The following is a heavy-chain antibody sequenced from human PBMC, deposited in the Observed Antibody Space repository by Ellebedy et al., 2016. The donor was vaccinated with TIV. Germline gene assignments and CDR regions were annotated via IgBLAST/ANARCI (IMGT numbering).Heavy chain of an antibody. D-gene: IGHD2-21*02. J-gene: IGHJ4*02. CDR3: AHSPSYCGVDCYSPHDY. CDR2: ISWDDDK. Sequence: SGPTLVKPTQTLTLTCSFSGFSLTATPTNVGWIRQPPGKALEWLALISWDDDKRYRPSLKSRLTITKDTSKNQVVLTLTNVDPVDTATYYCAHSPSYCGVDCYSPHDYWGQGTLVTVSS. CDR1: GFSLTATPTN. V-gene: IGHV2-5*02.